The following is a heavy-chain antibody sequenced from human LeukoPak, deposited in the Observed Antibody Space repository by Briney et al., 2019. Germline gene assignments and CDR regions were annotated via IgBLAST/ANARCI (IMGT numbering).Heavy chain of an antibody. D-gene: IGHD1-26*01. V-gene: IGHV3-30*02. Sequence: GGSLRLSCAASGFTFSSYGMHWVRQAPGKGLEWVAFIRYDASNKYYADSVKGRFTISRDNSKNTLYLQMNSLRAGDTAVYYCAKAMGATLFDYWGQGTLVTVSS. CDR3: AKAMGATLFDY. CDR1: GFTFSSYG. J-gene: IGHJ4*02. CDR2: IRYDASNK.